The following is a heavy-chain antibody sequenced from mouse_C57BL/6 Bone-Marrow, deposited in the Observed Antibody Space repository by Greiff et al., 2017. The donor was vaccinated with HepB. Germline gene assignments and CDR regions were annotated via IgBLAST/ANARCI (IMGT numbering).Heavy chain of an antibody. Sequence: EVKLMESGGGLVKPGGSLKLSCAASGFTFSDYGMHWVRQAPEKGLEWVAYISSGSSTIYYADTVKGRFTISRDNAKNTLFLQMTSLRSEDTAMYYCARPLLPAWFAYWGQGTLVTVSA. CDR2: ISSGSSTI. D-gene: IGHD2-10*01. J-gene: IGHJ3*01. V-gene: IGHV5-17*01. CDR3: ARPLLPAWFAY. CDR1: GFTFSDYG.